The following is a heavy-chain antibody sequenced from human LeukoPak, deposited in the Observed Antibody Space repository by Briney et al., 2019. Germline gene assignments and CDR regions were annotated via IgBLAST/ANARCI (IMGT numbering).Heavy chain of an antibody. D-gene: IGHD7-27*01. CDR3: VSNWYDYYYGMDV. J-gene: IGHJ6*02. CDR1: GYTFTRYD. CDR2: MNPNSGDT. V-gene: IGHV1-8*01. Sequence: GSSVKVSCKASGYTFTRYDINRVRQATGQRLEWMGGMNPNSGDTGYAQKFQGRVTMTRNTSISTAYMELSSLRSEDTAVYYCVSNWYDYYYGMDVWGQGTTVTVSS.